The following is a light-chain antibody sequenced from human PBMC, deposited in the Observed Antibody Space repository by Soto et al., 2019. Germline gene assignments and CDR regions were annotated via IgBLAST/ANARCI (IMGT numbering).Light chain of an antibody. CDR2: AAS. V-gene: IGKV1-27*01. CDR1: QGISNY. CDR3: QKYNSALGVT. Sequence: DIQMTQSPSSLSASVGDRATITCRASQGISNYLAWYQQKPGKVPKLLIYAASTLQSGVPSRFSGSGSGTDFTLTISSLQPEDVATYYCQKYNSALGVTFGPGTKVDIK. J-gene: IGKJ3*01.